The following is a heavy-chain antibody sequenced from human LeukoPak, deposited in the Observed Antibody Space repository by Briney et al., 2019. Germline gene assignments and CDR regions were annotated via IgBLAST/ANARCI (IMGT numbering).Heavy chain of an antibody. CDR2: TNPHSGQT. CDR1: GYIFTSYD. V-gene: IGHV1-8*01. D-gene: IGHD6-25*01. Sequence: ASVKVSCKASGYIFTSYDINWVRQVPGQGLEWMGWTNPHSGQTGFEVKLRGRLTMTRDTSISTAYMELSSLTSEDTAVYYCVRVTSGRMDFDYWGQGTLVTVSS. CDR3: VRVTSGRMDFDY. J-gene: IGHJ4*02.